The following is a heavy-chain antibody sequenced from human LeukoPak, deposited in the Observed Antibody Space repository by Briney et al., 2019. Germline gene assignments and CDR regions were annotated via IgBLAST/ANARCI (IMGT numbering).Heavy chain of an antibody. CDR1: GGSISSYY. V-gene: IGHV4-59*01. J-gene: IGHJ4*02. Sequence: SETLSLTCTDSGGSISSYYWSWIRQPPGKGLEWIGYIYYSGSTNYNPSLKSRVTISVDTSKNQLSLKLSSVTAADTAVYYCARVRDGGPDYWGQGTLVTVSS. D-gene: IGHD2-21*02. CDR3: ARVRDGGPDY. CDR2: IYYSGST.